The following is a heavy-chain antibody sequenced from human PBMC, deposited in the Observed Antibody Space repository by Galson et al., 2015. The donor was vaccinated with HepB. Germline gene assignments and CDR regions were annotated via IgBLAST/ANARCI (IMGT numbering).Heavy chain of an antibody. V-gene: IGHV1-69*05. CDR1: GGTFSSYA. J-gene: IGHJ6*03. Sequence: SVKVSCKASGGTFSSYAISWVRQAPGQGLEWMGGIIPIFGTANYAQKLQGRVTMTTDTSTSTAYMELRSLRSDDTAVYYCAREGAGIYYDYIWGSPYYMDVWGKGTTVTVSS. D-gene: IGHD3-16*01. CDR3: AREGAGIYYDYIWGSPYYMDV. CDR2: IIPIFGTA.